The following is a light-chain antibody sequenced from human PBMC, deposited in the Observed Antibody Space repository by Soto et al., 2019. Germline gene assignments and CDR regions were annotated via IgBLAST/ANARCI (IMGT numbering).Light chain of an antibody. J-gene: IGKJ3*01. CDR3: QQYGNLPFI. Sequence: DIQMTQSPSSLSASVGDRVTITCQASQGISNSLNWYQVKLGKAPKLLIYDASNLETGVPSRLSGSGSGTDFTFTISSLQPEDVGTYYCQQYGNLPFIFGPGTKVAIK. CDR1: QGISNS. CDR2: DAS. V-gene: IGKV1-33*01.